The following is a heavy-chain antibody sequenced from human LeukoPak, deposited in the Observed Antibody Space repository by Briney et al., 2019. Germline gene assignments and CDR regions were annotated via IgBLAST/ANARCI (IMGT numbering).Heavy chain of an antibody. J-gene: IGHJ3*02. CDR3: ARQARYCSSTSCYFEGTMLPWAFDI. D-gene: IGHD2-2*01. CDR1: GGSFSGYY. V-gene: IGHV4-34*01. CDR2: INHSGST. Sequence: SETLSLTCAVYGGSFSGYYWSWIRQPPGKGLEWIGEINHSGSTNYNPSLKSRVTISVDTSKNQFSLKLSSVTAADTAVYYCARQARYCSSTSCYFEGTMLPWAFDIWGQGTMVTVSS.